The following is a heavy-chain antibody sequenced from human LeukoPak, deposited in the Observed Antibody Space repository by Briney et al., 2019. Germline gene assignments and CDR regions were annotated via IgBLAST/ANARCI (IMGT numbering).Heavy chain of an antibody. CDR3: ARDAGYDYVWGSYRYWFDP. Sequence: GASVNVSCKASGYTFTSYAMNWVRQAPGQGLEWMGGIIPIFGTANYAQKFQGRVTITADESTSTAYMELSSLRSEDTAVYYCARDAGYDYVWGSYRYWFDPWGQGTLVTVSS. CDR2: IIPIFGTA. CDR1: GYTFTSYA. V-gene: IGHV1-69*13. D-gene: IGHD3-16*02. J-gene: IGHJ5*02.